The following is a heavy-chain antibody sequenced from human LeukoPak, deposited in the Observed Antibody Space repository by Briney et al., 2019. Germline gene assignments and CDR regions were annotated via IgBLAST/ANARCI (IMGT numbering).Heavy chain of an antibody. J-gene: IGHJ4*02. CDR3: AKLAWNDESYYFDY. Sequence: GGSLRLSCIGSGFNFTYYAIYWVRQAPGKGRGWVAVVSYDGNDGYYADSVKGRFSISRDNSQNTVTLQMNNLRVDDTAIYYCAKLAWNDESYYFDYWGQGTLVTVSS. V-gene: IGHV3-30*18. D-gene: IGHD1-1*01. CDR2: VSYDGNDG. CDR1: GFNFTYYA.